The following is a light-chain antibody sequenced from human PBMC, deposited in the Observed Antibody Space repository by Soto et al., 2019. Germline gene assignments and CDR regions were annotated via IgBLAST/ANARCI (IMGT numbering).Light chain of an antibody. CDR2: GAS. Sequence: IQLTQSPSSLSASVGDRVTITCRASPAIASFLAWYQQKPGTAPKLLIYGASTLQSGVPSRFSGSRSGTDYTLTIGSLQPEDFATYYCQNYKSLSRRFGRAFGQGTKVEIK. CDR3: QNYKSLSRRFGRA. V-gene: IGKV1-9*01. CDR1: PAIASF. J-gene: IGKJ1*01.